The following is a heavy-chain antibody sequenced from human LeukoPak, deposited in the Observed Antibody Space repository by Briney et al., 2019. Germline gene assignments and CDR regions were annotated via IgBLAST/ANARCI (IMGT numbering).Heavy chain of an antibody. CDR2: IRYDGSNK. CDR3: ARDTAGGFDY. D-gene: IGHD5-18*01. J-gene: IGHJ4*02. Sequence: TGGSLRLSCAASGFTFSNYGMHWVRQAPGKGLEWVAFIRYDGSNKYYADSVKGRFTISRDNSKNTLYLQMNSLRAEDTAVYYCARDTAGGFDYWGQGTLVTVSS. CDR1: GFTFSNYG. V-gene: IGHV3-30*02.